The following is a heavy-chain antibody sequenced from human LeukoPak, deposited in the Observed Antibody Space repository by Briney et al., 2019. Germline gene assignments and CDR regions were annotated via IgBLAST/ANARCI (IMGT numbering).Heavy chain of an antibody. V-gene: IGHV1-3*01. CDR2: INAGNGNT. CDR3: ARDFVPTYYDFWSGYPPPRYGMDV. CDR1: GYTFTSYA. D-gene: IGHD3-3*01. J-gene: IGHJ6*02. Sequence: GASVKVSCKASGYTFTSYAMHWVRQAPGQRLEWMGWINAGNGNTKYSQKFQGRVTITRDTSASTAYMELSSLRSEDTAVYYCARDFVPTYYDFWSGYPPPRYGMDVWGQGTTVTVSS.